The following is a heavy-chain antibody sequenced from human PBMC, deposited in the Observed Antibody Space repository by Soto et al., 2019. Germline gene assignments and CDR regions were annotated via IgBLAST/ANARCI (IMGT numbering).Heavy chain of an antibody. V-gene: IGHV1-18*01. CDR3: ARGRIVASIHDAFEI. J-gene: IGHJ3*02. CDR2: ISAYNGKR. D-gene: IGHD2-21*01. CDR1: GYDFTSYG. Sequence: QGQLLQSGDEVKKPGASVRVSCRASGYDFTSYGISWVRQAPVQGLEWVSWISAYNGKRDTAQKFQGRDTMTLDTSTDTAHMELGDLTSADTAVYYCARGRIVASIHDAFEIWGQGTMVAVSS.